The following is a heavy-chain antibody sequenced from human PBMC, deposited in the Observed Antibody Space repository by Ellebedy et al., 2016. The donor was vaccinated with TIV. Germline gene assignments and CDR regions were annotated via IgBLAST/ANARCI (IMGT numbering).Heavy chain of an antibody. J-gene: IGHJ6*02. D-gene: IGHD3-22*01. CDR3: AREITSWSSGRYYYYGMDV. Sequence: GGSLRLSCAASGFTFSSYGMNWVRQAPGKGLEWVSYITSSSSTIYYADSVKGRFTISRDNAKNSLYLQMNSLRDEDTAVYYCAREITSWSSGRYYYYGMDVWGQGTTVTVSS. CDR2: ITSSSSTI. V-gene: IGHV3-48*02. CDR1: GFTFSSYG.